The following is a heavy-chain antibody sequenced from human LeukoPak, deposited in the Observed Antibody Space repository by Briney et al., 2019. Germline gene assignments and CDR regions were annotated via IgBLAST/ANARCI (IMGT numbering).Heavy chain of an antibody. CDR3: ARDLTSGSYNDY. J-gene: IGHJ4*02. Sequence: ASVKVSCKASGYTFTGYYMHWARQAPGQGLEWMGWINPNSGGTNYAQKFQGRVTMTRDTSISTAYMELSRLRSDDTAVYYCARDLTSGSYNDYWGQGTLVTLSS. V-gene: IGHV1-2*02. CDR1: GYTFTGYY. D-gene: IGHD1-26*01. CDR2: INPNSGGT.